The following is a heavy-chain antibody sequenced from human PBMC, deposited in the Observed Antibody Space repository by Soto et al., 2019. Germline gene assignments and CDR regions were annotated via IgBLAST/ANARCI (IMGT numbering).Heavy chain of an antibody. CDR2: ISGSGGSV. J-gene: IGHJ3*01. V-gene: IGHV3-23*01. CDR3: VREDKGWYSPGSFDF. D-gene: IGHD6-19*01. Sequence: GSLRLSCAASGFTFSNDAMNWVRQAPGKGLEWVSVISGSGGSVYNADSVQGRFTISRDNSKNTLYLQMNSLRAEDTAIYYCVREDKGWYSPGSFDFWGRGTMVTVSS. CDR1: GFTFSNDA.